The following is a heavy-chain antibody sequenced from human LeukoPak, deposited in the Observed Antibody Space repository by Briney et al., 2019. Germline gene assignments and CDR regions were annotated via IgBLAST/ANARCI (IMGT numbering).Heavy chain of an antibody. CDR1: GGSFSGYY. J-gene: IGHJ1*01. V-gene: IGHV4-34*01. CDR3: ARGRYCSSTSCYDFQH. D-gene: IGHD2-2*01. Sequence: SETLSLTCAVYGGSFSGYYWSWIRQPPGKGLEWIGEINHSGSTNYNPSLKSRVTISVDTSKNQFSLKLSSVTAADTAVYYCARGRYCSSTSCYDFQHWGQGTLVTV. CDR2: INHSGST.